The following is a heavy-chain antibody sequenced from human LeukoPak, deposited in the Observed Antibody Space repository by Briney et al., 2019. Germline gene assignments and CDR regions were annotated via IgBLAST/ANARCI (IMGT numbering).Heavy chain of an antibody. CDR1: GGSISSYY. CDR3: ARLQLELQGYYYYYMDV. D-gene: IGHD1-1*01. J-gene: IGHJ6*03. CDR2: IYYSGST. Sequence: SETLSLTCTVSGGSISSYYWSWIRQPPGKGLEWIGYIYYSGSTYYNPSLKSRVTISVDTSKNQFSLKLSSVTAADTAVYYCARLQLELQGYYYYYMDVWGKGTTVTVSS. V-gene: IGHV4-59*08.